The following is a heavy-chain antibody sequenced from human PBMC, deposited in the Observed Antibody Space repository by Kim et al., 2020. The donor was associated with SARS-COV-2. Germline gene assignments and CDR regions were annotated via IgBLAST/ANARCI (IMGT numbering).Heavy chain of an antibody. D-gene: IGHD2-2*01. J-gene: IGHJ4*02. V-gene: IGHV3-23*01. CDR1: GFTFSSYA. CDR3: AKDLCSTSCYRIRSSNPVFDY. CDR2: ISGSGGST. Sequence: GGSLRLSCAASGFTFSSYAMSWVRQAPGKGLEWVSAISGSGGSTYYADSVKGRFTISRDNSKNTLYLQMNSLRAEDTAVYYCAKDLCSTSCYRIRSSNPVFDYWGQGTLVTVSS.